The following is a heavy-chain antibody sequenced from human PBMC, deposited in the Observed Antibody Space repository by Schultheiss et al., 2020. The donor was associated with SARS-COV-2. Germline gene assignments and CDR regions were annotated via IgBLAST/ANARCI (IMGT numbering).Heavy chain of an antibody. CDR1: GYTFTSYD. Sequence: SVKVSCKASGYTFTSYDISWVRQAPGQGLEWMGGIIPIFGTANYAQKFQGRVTITADESTSTAYMELSSLRSEDTAVYYCARELPGIAAAGMGARSKDWYFDLWGRGTLVTVSS. V-gene: IGHV1-69*13. CDR2: IIPIFGTA. D-gene: IGHD6-13*01. CDR3: ARELPGIAAAGMGARSKDWYFDL. J-gene: IGHJ2*01.